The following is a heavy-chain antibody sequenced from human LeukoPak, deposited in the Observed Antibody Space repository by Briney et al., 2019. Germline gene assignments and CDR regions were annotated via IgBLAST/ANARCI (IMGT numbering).Heavy chain of an antibody. D-gene: IGHD3-22*01. CDR2: INSGGTTT. CDR3: LRGDSRDF. CDR1: RFAFSTYT. Sequence: PGGSLGLSSAACRFAFSTYTMNWARQAPGKGREWVASINSGGTTTHYADSVKGRITISTDNAQNILYLQMNGLRVDDVAVYDFLRGDSRDFWGQGTLVTVSS. V-gene: IGHV3-21*06. J-gene: IGHJ4*02.